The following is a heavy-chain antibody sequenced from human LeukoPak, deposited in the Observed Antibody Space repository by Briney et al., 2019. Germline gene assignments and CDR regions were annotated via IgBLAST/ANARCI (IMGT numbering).Heavy chain of an antibody. Sequence: GGSLRLSCAASGFTFSSYSMNWVRQAPGKGLEWVSSISSTTNYIYYADSVRGRFTISRDNAKNSLYLQMNSLRAEDTAVYYCASLRYSGYDVDYWDQGTLVTVSS. CDR1: GFTFSSYS. CDR3: ASLRYSGYDVDY. CDR2: ISSTTNYI. J-gene: IGHJ4*02. D-gene: IGHD5-12*01. V-gene: IGHV3-21*01.